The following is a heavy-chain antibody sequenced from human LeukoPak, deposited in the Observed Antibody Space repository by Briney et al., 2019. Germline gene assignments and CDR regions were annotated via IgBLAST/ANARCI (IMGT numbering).Heavy chain of an antibody. J-gene: IGHJ2*01. CDR2: ISINSSTI. Sequence: SGGSLRLSCAASGFTFSSYSMNWVRQAPGKGLEWVSYISINSSTIYYADSVKGRFTISRDNAKNSLYLQMNSLRDEDTAVCYCASGYFGELLTGRAGWYFDLWGRGTLLSVSS. V-gene: IGHV3-48*02. CDR3: ASGYFGELLTGRAGWYFDL. CDR1: GFTFSSYS. D-gene: IGHD3-10*01.